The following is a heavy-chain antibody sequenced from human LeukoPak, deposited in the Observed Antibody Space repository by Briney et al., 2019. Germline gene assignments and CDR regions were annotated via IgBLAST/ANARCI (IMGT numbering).Heavy chain of an antibody. D-gene: IGHD3-3*01. CDR3: ARVSGRSGPFEY. Sequence: GASVKVSCKASGYTFTDYYMHWVRQAPGQGLEWMGWIDPDGGGTNYAQMFQGRVTMTRDTSISTAYMELSSLRSDDTAICYCARVSGRSGPFEYWGQGTLVTVSS. J-gene: IGHJ4*02. CDR1: GYTFTDYY. CDR2: IDPDGGGT. V-gene: IGHV1-2*02.